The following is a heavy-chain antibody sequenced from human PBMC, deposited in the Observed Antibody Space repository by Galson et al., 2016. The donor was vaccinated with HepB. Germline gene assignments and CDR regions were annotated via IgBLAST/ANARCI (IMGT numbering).Heavy chain of an antibody. V-gene: IGHV6-1*01. CDR3: ARGPRAYSDF. J-gene: IGHJ4*02. CDR1: GDSVSSNSAA. CDR2: TYYRSKWYN. Sequence: CAISGDSVSSNSAAWNWIRQSPSRGLEWPGRTYYRSKWYNDYAVSVKSRMTINPNTSKNQFSLQLNSVTPEDTAVYYCARGPRAYSDFWGQGTLVTVSS.